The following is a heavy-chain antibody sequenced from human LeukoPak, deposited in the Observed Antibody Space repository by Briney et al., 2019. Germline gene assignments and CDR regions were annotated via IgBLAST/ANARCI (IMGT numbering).Heavy chain of an antibody. Sequence: GRSLRLSCAASGFMFRSFGMHWVRQTPGKGLEWVAVIWFDGSEKYYADSVKGRFSISRDNSNSTLFLQMTSLRAEDTAIYYCAKDSGEYYFDSWGQGTLVTVSS. CDR1: GFMFRSFG. CDR3: AKDSGEYYFDS. J-gene: IGHJ4*02. CDR2: IWFDGSEK. V-gene: IGHV3-33*06. D-gene: IGHD1-26*01.